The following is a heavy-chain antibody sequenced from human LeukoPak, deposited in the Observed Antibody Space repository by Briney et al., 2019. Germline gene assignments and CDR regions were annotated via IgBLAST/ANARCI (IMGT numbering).Heavy chain of an antibody. CDR1: GYIFTNYY. CDR3: ARSVETANLKN. D-gene: IGHD5-18*01. CDR2: INPSGGGT. Sequence: ASVKVSCKASGYIFTNYYVHWVRQAPGQGLEWMGIINPSGGGTYYAQTFQGRVSMTTDMSTSTVYMELSSLRSDDTAVYYCARSVETANLKNWGQGTLVTVSS. V-gene: IGHV1-46*01. J-gene: IGHJ4*02.